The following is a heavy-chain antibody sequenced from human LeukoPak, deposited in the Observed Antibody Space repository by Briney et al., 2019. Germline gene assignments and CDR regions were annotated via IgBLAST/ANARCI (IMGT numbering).Heavy chain of an antibody. Sequence: SETLSLTCTVSGGSMSSYYWSWIRQPPGKGLEWIGYIYYSGSTNYNPSLKSRVTISVDTSKNQFSLKLSSVTAADTAVYYCARDQFGAAGLFDYWGQGTLVTVSS. CDR1: GGSMSSYY. J-gene: IGHJ4*02. CDR3: ARDQFGAAGLFDY. D-gene: IGHD6-13*01. V-gene: IGHV4-59*01. CDR2: IYYSGST.